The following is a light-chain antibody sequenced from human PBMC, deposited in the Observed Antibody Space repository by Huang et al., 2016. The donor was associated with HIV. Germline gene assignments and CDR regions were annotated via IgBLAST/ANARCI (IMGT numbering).Light chain of an antibody. CDR3: QQYYITPLT. V-gene: IGKV2-28*01. J-gene: IGKJ4*01. CDR1: QSPLQSNGYNY. CDR2: LAS. Sequence: DIVMTQSPFSLPVTPAEPASITCRSNQSPLQSNGYNYLDWYLQKSGQSSQLLIYLASRRASGVPDRFTSSGSGTDFTLTISSLQAEDVAVYYCQQYYITPLTFGGGTKVEI.